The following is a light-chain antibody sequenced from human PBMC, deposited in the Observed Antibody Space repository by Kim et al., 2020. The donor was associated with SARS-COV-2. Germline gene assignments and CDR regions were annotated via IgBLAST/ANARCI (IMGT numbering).Light chain of an antibody. V-gene: IGKV3-20*01. CDR3: QQYGSSSWT. CDR2: GAS. Sequence: SPGERATRSCRASQSVSSSYLAWYQQKPGQAPRLLIYGASSRATGIPDRFSGSGSGTDFTLTISRLEPEDFAVYYCQQYGSSSWTFGQGTKVEIK. CDR1: QSVSSSY. J-gene: IGKJ1*01.